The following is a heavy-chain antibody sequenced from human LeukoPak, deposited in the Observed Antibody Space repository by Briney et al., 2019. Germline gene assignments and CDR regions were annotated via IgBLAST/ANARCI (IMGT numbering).Heavy chain of an antibody. CDR3: AREPRRLRSAYMDV. CDR2: ISYDGSNK. J-gene: IGHJ6*03. CDR1: GFTFSSYG. V-gene: IGHV3-30*03. Sequence: PGGSLRLSCAASGFTFSSYGMHWVRQAPGKGLEWVAVISYDGSNKYYADSVKGRFTISRDNSKNTLYLQMNSLRAEDTAVYYCAREPRRLRSAYMDVWGKGTTVTVSS. D-gene: IGHD3-3*01.